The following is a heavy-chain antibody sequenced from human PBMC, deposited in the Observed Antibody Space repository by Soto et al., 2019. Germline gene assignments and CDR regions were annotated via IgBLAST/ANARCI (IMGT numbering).Heavy chain of an antibody. J-gene: IGHJ6*02. CDR2: ISYDGNNK. V-gene: IGHV3-30*03. CDR3: AREYTAWPLAYGLDV. CDR1: GFTFRSYG. D-gene: IGHD2-2*02. Sequence: GGSLRLSCAASGFTFRSYGMHWVRQAPGKGLEWVAVISYDGNNKYYADSVKGRLTISRDNSKNTVSLQMNSLRAEDTAVYYCAREYTAWPLAYGLDVWGQGTTVTVSS.